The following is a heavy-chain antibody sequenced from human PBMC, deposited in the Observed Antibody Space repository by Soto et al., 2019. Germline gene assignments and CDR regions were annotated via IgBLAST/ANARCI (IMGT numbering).Heavy chain of an antibody. Sequence: PGGSMRLSCAASGFMFSTTYISWVRQAPGKGLEWVTTIEGSGTITYYADSVRGRFTISRDNSKNTVYLQMDSLTADDTAVYYCVKNSGWFNSWGQGTPLTVSS. D-gene: IGHD3-10*01. CDR3: VKNSGWFNS. CDR2: IEGSGTIT. J-gene: IGHJ5*01. CDR1: GFMFSTTY. V-gene: IGHV3-23*01.